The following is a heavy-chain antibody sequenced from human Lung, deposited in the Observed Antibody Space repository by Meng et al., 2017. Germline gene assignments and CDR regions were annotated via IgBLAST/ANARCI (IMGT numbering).Heavy chain of an antibody. CDR1: GYPFTSYG. D-gene: IGHD6-6*01. CDR2: ISAYNGNT. J-gene: IGHJ4*02. Sequence: VQLGQAGAEVKKPGASVKVSCKASGYPFTSYGISWVRQAPGKGLEWMGWISAYNGNTNYAQKLQGRVTMTTDTSTSTAYMELRSLRSDDTAVYYCAASTSIAGSPFDYWGQGTLVTVSS. CDR3: AASTSIAGSPFDY. V-gene: IGHV1-18*01.